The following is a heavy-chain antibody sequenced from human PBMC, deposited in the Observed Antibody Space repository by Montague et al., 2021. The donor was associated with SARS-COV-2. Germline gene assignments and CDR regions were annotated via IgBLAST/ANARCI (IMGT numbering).Heavy chain of an antibody. V-gene: IGHV2-70*02. J-gene: IGHJ3*02. CDR2: IDWDDNK. CDR3: ARDQGGYGTFDI. CDR1: GFSFRTSGIC. Sequence: PALVKPTQTLTLTCTFSGFSFRTSGICVSWVRQPPGKAPEWLARIDWDDNKYYNPSLKGRFTISRDTANNSVYLRMNFLGAEDTAVYYCARDQGGYGTFDIWGQGTMVTVSS. D-gene: IGHD5-12*01.